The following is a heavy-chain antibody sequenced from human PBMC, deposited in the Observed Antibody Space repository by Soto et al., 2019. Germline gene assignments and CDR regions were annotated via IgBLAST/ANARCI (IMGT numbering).Heavy chain of an antibody. D-gene: IGHD2-15*01. CDR2: TYYRSKWYN. V-gene: IGHV6-1*01. CDR3: ARAYCSGGSCWAWSNWFDP. CDR1: GDSVSSTSAA. Sequence: QVQLQQSGPGLVKPSQTLSLTCAISGDSVSSTSAAWNWIRQSPSRGLEWLGRTYYRSKWYNDYEVPVNSRITITPDTSKNQFSLQLNSVTPEDTAVYYWARAYCSGGSCWAWSNWFDPWGQGTLVTVSS. J-gene: IGHJ5*02.